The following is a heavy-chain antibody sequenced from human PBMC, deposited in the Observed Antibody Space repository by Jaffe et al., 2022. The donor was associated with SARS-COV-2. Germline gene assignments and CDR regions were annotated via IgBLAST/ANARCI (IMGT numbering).Heavy chain of an antibody. V-gene: IGHV4-34*01. CDR3: ARVCIAAAGTGRWYFDY. D-gene: IGHD6-13*01. CDR2: INHSGST. J-gene: IGHJ4*02. Sequence: QVQLQQWGAGLLKPSETLSLTCAVYGGSFSGYYWSWIRQPPGKGLEWIGEINHSGSTNYNPSLKSRVTISVDTSKNQFSLKLSSVTAADTAVYYCARVCIAAAGTGRWYFDYWGQGTLVTVSS. CDR1: GGSFSGYY.